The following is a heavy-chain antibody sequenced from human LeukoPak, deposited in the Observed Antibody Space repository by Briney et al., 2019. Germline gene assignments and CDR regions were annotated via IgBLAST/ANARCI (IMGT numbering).Heavy chain of an antibody. D-gene: IGHD3-16*01. Sequence: SETLSLTCAVSGYSISSGDYWGWIRQPPGKGLEWIGSIFNSGSTYYNPSLKSRVTISADTSRRHFSLKLSSVTAADTAVYYCARNRSEPLGNGGSFDYWGQGTLVTVSS. V-gene: IGHV4-38-2*01. J-gene: IGHJ4*02. CDR3: ARNRSEPLGNGGSFDY. CDR1: GYSISSGDY. CDR2: IFNSGST.